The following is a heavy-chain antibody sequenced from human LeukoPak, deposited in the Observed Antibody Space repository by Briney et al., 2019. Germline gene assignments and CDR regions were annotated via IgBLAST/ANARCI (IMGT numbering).Heavy chain of an antibody. J-gene: IGHJ4*02. Sequence: PGGSLRLSCAASGFTFSYHWMTWVRQAPGKGLEWVANIKNDGAVKNYVDSVKGRFTISRDNAKSSLYLQMNSLRADDTAVYYCARDRALYDSRRGYYYTEDDYWGQGTLVTVSS. CDR1: GFTFSYHW. D-gene: IGHD3-22*01. CDR2: IKNDGAVK. CDR3: ARDRALYDSRRGYYYTEDDY. V-gene: IGHV3-7*01.